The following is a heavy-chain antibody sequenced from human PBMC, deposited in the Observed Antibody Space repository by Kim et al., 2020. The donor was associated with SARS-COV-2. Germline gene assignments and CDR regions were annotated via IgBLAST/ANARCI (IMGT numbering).Heavy chain of an antibody. Sequence: KGRFTISRGNAKNTLYLQMNSLRAEDTAVYYCARESRYSSGWYYPDAFDIWGQGTMVTVSS. CDR3: ARESRYSSGWYYPDAFDI. V-gene: IGHV3-74*01. J-gene: IGHJ3*02. D-gene: IGHD6-19*01.